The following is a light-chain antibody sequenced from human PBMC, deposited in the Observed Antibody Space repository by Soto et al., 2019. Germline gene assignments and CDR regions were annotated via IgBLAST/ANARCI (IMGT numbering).Light chain of an antibody. V-gene: IGLV2-14*01. CDR1: SSDVGGYNY. CDR2: EVS. CDR3: SSYTSSSTLV. J-gene: IGLJ2*01. Sequence: SVLTQPASVSGSPGQSITISCTGTSSDVGGYNYVSWYQQHPGKAPKLMIYEVSNRPSGVSNRFSGSKSGNTASLTISGLQAEDEADYYSSSYTSSSTLVFGGGTKLTVL.